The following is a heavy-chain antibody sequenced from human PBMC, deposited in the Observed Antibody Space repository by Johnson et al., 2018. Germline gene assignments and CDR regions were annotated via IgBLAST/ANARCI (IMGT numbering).Heavy chain of an antibody. D-gene: IGHD2-2*01. CDR2: ISGSGGST. J-gene: IGHJ6*02. V-gene: IGHV3-23*04. CDR1: GFTFSSYA. CDR3: AKGGGGVPAAISSSWYYYYGMDV. Sequence: VQLVQSGGGLVQPGGSLRLSCAASGFTFSSYAMSWVRQAPGKGLEWVSAISGSGGSTYYADSVKGRFTISRDNSKNTLYLQMNSLRAEETAGYYWAKGGGGVPAAISSSWYYYYGMDVWGQGTTVTVSS.